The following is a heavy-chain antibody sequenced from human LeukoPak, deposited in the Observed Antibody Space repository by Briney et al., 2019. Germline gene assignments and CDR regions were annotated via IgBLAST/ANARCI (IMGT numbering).Heavy chain of an antibody. CDR1: GFTFSSYW. V-gene: IGHV3-7*01. D-gene: IGHD6-13*01. Sequence: GGSLRLSCAASGFTFSSYWMSWVRQAPGKGLEWVANIKQDGSEKDYMDSVKGRFTTSRDNSKNTLYLQMNSLRAEDTAVYYCAKTHSSSWGIFDYWGQGTLVTVSS. J-gene: IGHJ4*02. CDR2: IKQDGSEK. CDR3: AKTHSSSWGIFDY.